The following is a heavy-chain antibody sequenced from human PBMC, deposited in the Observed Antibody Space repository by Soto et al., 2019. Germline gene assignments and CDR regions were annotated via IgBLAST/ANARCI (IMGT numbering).Heavy chain of an antibody. J-gene: IGHJ6*02. CDR1: GYTFTSYY. CDR2: INPSGAST. Sequence: GASVKVSCKASGYTFTSYYMHWVRQAPGQGLEWLGIINPSGASTSYAQKFQGRVTMTRDTSTSTFYMELSSLRSDDTAMYYCARRGAVAHYYGMEVWGQGTEVSVAS. D-gene: IGHD6-19*01. V-gene: IGHV1-46*01. CDR3: ARRGAVAHYYGMEV.